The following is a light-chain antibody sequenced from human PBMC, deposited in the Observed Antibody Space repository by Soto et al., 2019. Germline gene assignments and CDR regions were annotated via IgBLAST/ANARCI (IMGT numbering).Light chain of an antibody. CDR2: GAS. J-gene: IGKJ1*01. Sequence: EIVMTQSPATLSVSPGERATLSCRASQSVSSNLAWYQQKPGQAPRLLIYGASTRAPGIPARFSGSGSGTEFTLTISSLGSEDFSVYYCQQYNNWPPWTFGQGTKVEIK. V-gene: IGKV3-15*01. CDR1: QSVSSN. CDR3: QQYNNWPPWT.